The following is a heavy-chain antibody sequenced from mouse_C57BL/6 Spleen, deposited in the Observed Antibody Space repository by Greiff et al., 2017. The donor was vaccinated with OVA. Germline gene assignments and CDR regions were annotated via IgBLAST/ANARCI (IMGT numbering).Heavy chain of an antibody. V-gene: IGHV1-7*01. D-gene: IGHD2-4*01. CDR3: ASIYYDYDWYFDV. CDR2: INPSSGYT. Sequence: QVQLQQSGADLAKPGASVKLSCKASGYTFTSYWMHWVKQRPGQGLEWIGYINPSSGYTKYNQKFKDKATLTADKSSSTAYMQLSSLTYEDSAVYYCASIYYDYDWYFDVWGTGTTVTASS. J-gene: IGHJ1*03. CDR1: GYTFTSYW.